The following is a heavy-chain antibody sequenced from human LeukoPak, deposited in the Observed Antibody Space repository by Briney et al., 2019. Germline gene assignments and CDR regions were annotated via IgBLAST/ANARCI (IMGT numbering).Heavy chain of an antibody. D-gene: IGHD2/OR15-2a*01. CDR1: GGSISSSSYY. V-gene: IGHV4-39*07. CDR3: ARGFLYSRLYYYGMDV. J-gene: IGHJ6*02. CDR2: INHSGST. Sequence: PSETLSLTCTVSGGSISSSSYYWGWIRQPPGKGLEWIGEINHSGSTNYNPSLKSRVTISVDTSKNQFSLKLSSVTAADTAVYYCARGFLYSRLYYYGMDVWGQGTTVTVSS.